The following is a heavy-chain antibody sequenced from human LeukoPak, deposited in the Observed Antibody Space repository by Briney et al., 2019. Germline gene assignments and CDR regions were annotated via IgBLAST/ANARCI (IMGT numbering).Heavy chain of an antibody. D-gene: IGHD6-13*01. CDR3: AKAFQSVRCIAAARCQEFDY. V-gene: IGHV3-21*04. CDR2: VSSTSSFI. J-gene: IGHJ4*02. Sequence: KPGGSLRLSCAASGFTFSSYSINWVRQAPGKGLEWVSCVSSTSSFIYYADSVKGRFTISRDNAKNSLYLQMNSLRAEDTAVYYCAKAFQSVRCIAAARCQEFDYWGQGTLVTVSS. CDR1: GFTFSSYS.